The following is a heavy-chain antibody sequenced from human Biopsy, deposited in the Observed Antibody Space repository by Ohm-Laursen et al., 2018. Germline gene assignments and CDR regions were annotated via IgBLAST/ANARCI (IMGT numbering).Heavy chain of an antibody. D-gene: IGHD6-19*01. J-gene: IGHJ3*02. CDR2: ISYSRDT. Sequence: GTLSLTCTVSGGSISGSSWSWIRQAPGKGLEWIGYISYSRDTNYNPSLKSRITISVDTSKNQFSLKLTSVTAADTAVYYCAKHGSGWTGDDAFHIWGQGTMATVSS. CDR1: GGSISGSS. CDR3: AKHGSGWTGDDAFHI. V-gene: IGHV4-59*08.